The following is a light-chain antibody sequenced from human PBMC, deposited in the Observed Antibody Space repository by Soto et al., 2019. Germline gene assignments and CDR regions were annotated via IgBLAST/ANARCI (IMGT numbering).Light chain of an antibody. CDR1: QDISNY. CDR3: QQYDNLPPLT. V-gene: IGKV1-33*01. J-gene: IGKJ4*01. Sequence: DIQMTQSPSSLSASVGDRVTITCQASQDISNYLNWYQQKPGKAPKLLIYDASNLETGVPSRFSGSGSGTDFTFTISRLQPEDIATYYCQQYDNLPPLTFGGGTKVEIE. CDR2: DAS.